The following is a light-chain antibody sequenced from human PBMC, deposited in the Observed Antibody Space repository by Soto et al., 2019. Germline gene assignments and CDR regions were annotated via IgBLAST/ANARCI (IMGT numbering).Light chain of an antibody. J-gene: IGLJ1*01. CDR1: SSDVCGYDY. CDR2: DVS. CDR3: SSYTSSSLYV. Sequence: QSLLTQPASVSGSPGQSITISCTGTSSDVCGYDYVSWYQHHPGKAPKLMIYDVSNRPSGVSNRFSGSKSGNTASLTISGLQAEDEADYYCSSYTSSSLYVFGTGTKVTVL. V-gene: IGLV2-14*03.